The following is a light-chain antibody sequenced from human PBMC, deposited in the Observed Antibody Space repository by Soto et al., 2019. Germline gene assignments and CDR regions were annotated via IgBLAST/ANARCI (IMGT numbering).Light chain of an antibody. V-gene: IGKV3-20*01. CDR3: QQYGRSPRFT. CDR2: GAF. CDR1: QSVSSSY. J-gene: IGKJ3*01. Sequence: IVLTQSPGTLSLSPGERATLSCRASQSVSSSYLAWYQQKPGQAPRLLIYGAFSSDTGIPDRFSGSGSGTDFTLTIRRLEPEDFAVYYCQQYGRSPRFTFGPGTKVDIK.